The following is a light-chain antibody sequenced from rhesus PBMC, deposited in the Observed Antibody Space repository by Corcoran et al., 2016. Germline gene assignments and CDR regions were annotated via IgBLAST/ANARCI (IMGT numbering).Light chain of an antibody. CDR2: MWS. J-gene: IGKJ3*01. V-gene: IGKV1-22*01. Sequence: GDTVTITCRASQSISSWLAWYQPKPGKAPKLLIYMWSRLESGVPSRFSGSGSGTDFTLTISILQSEDFATYYCQQYSSSPFTFGPGTKLDIK. CDR3: QQYSSSPFT. CDR1: QSISSW.